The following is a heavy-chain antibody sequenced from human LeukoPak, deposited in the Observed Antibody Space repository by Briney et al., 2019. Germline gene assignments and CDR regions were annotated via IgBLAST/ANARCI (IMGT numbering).Heavy chain of an antibody. Sequence: PGGSLRLSCAASGFTFSSYAMSWVRQAPGKGLEWVSAISGSGGSTYYADSVKGRFTISRDNSKNTLYLQMNSLRAEDTAVYYCAEVYTYGGVSGDAFDIWGQGTMVTVSS. CDR2: ISGSGGST. D-gene: IGHD4-23*01. CDR3: AEVYTYGGVSGDAFDI. CDR1: GFTFSSYA. V-gene: IGHV3-23*01. J-gene: IGHJ3*02.